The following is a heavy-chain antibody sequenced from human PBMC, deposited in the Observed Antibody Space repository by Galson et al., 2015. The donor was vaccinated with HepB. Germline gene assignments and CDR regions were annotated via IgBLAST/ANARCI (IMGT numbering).Heavy chain of an antibody. D-gene: IGHD2-2*01. CDR1: GYTFTSYY. Sequence: SVKVSCKASGYTFTSYYMHWVRQAPRQGLEWLGIINPSGGSTSYAQKFQGRVTMTRDTSTSSVYMELSSLRSEDTAVYYCARTQDTVVVPAAIGIRGYFDYWGQGTLVTVSS. CDR2: INPSGGST. J-gene: IGHJ4*02. CDR3: ARTQDTVVVPAAIGIRGYFDY. V-gene: IGHV1-46*01.